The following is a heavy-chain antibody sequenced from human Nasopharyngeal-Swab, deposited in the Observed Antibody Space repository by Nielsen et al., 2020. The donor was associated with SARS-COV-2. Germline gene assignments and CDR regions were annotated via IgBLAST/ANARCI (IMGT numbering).Heavy chain of an antibody. CDR3: ARAPGDGMDV. Sequence: WIRQPPGKGLEWASAISGSGGSTYYADSVKGRFTISRNNSKNTLYLQMNSLRAEDTAVYYCARAPGDGMDVWGQGTTVTVSS. CDR2: ISGSGGST. J-gene: IGHJ6*02. V-gene: IGHV3-23*01.